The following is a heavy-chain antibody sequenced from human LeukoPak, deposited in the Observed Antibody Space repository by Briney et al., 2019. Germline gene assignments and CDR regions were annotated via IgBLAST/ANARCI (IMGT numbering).Heavy chain of an antibody. CDR3: ARGISSSWYRHNWFDP. Sequence: SETLSLTCTVSGGSIRSYYWSWIRQPAGKGLEWIGRIYTSGSTNYNPSLKSRVTMSVDTSKNQFSLKLSSVTAADTAVYYCARGISSSWYRHNWFDPWGQGTLVTVSS. CDR2: IYTSGST. J-gene: IGHJ5*02. CDR1: GGSIRSYY. D-gene: IGHD6-13*01. V-gene: IGHV4-4*07.